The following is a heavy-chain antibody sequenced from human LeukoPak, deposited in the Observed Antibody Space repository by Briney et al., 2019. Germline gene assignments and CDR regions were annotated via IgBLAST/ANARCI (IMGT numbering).Heavy chain of an antibody. CDR2: IIPIFGTA. J-gene: IGHJ6*03. Sequence: SVKVSCKASGYTFTSYGISWVRQAPGQGLEWMGGIIPIFGTANYAQKFQGRVTITADKSTSTAYMELSSLRSEDTAVYYCARGLYSSSWYHYYYYYMDVWGKGTTVTVSS. D-gene: IGHD6-13*01. CDR3: ARGLYSSSWYHYYYYYMDV. CDR1: GYTFTSYG. V-gene: IGHV1-69*06.